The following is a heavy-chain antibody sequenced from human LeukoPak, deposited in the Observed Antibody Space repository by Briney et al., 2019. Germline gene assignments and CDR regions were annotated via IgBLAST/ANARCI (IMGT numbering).Heavy chain of an antibody. CDR3: ASDGGRNSGWYPYYFDY. CDR1: GYTFTGYY. V-gene: IGHV1-2*02. CDR2: INPNSGGT. Sequence: ASVKVSCKASGYTFTGYYMHWVRQAPGQGLEWMGWINPNSGGTNYAQKFQGRVTMTRDTSISTAYMELSRLRSDDTAVYYCASDGGRNSGWYPYYFDYWGQGTLVTISS. D-gene: IGHD6-19*01. J-gene: IGHJ4*02.